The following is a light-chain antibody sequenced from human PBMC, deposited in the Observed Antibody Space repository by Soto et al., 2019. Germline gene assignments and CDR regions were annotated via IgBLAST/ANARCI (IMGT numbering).Light chain of an antibody. J-gene: IGLJ2*01. CDR3: CSYTSSSTLL. V-gene: IGLV2-14*01. CDR2: DVS. CDR1: SSDVGAYNS. Sequence: QPVLTQPASVSGSPGQSITISCTGTSSDVGAYNSVSWYQLHPGKAPKVMIFDVSNRPSGVSNRFSGSKSGNTASLTISGLQAEDEADYFCCSYTSSSTLLFGGGTKLTVL.